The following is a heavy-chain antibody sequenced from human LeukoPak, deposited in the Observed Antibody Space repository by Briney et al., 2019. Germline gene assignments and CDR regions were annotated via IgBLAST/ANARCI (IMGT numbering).Heavy chain of an antibody. V-gene: IGHV4-59*01. J-gene: IGHJ4*02. CDR1: GDSISNYY. D-gene: IGHD3-10*01. CDR3: ARDRGPYGSGYYFDY. CDR2: ISYSGST. Sequence: RTSETLSLTCTVSGDSISNYYWSWIRQPPGKGLEWIGSISYSGSTNYNPSLKSRVTISVDTSKNQFSLKLSSVTAADTAVYYCARDRGPYGSGYYFDYWGQGTLVTVSS.